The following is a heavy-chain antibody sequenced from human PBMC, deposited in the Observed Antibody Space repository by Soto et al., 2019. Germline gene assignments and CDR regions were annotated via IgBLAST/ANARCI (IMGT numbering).Heavy chain of an antibody. J-gene: IGHJ5*02. D-gene: IGHD3-16*01. Sequence: QVQLQESGPGLVKPSQTLSLPCTVSGGSISSGGYYWSWIRQHPGKGLEWIGYTYYSGSTYYNPSLKSRVTISVDTANNQFSLKVTSGAAADKAEYYGARGGIPWGQGTMVIVSS. CDR3: ARGGIP. V-gene: IGHV4-31*03. CDR2: TYYSGST. CDR1: GGSISSGGYY.